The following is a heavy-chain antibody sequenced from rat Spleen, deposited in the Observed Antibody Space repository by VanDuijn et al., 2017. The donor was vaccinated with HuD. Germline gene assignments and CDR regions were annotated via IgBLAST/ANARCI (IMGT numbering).Heavy chain of an antibody. V-gene: IGHV5-31*01. CDR2: IAVTGGDT. J-gene: IGHJ2*01. D-gene: IGHD1-11*01. CDR3: TAGGGYWDY. Sequence: EVKLVESGGGLVQPGRSLKLSCVTSGFTFTNYWMTWIRQAPGKGLEWVASIAVTGGDTYYPDSVKGRFTISRDNAKSTLYLQMNSLRSEDTATYYCTAGGGYWDYWGQGVMVTVSS. CDR1: GFTFTNYW.